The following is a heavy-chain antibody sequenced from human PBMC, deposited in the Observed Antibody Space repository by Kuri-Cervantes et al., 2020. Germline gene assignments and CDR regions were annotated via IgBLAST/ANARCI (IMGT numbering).Heavy chain of an antibody. D-gene: IGHD3-22*01. CDR3: AREKRGYYDSSGYHPCDY. Sequence: ASVKVSCKASGYTFTSYGISWVRQAPGQGLEWMGWINPNSGGTNYAQKFQGRVTMTRDTSISTAYMELSRLRSDDTAVYYCAREKRGYYDSSGYHPCDYWGQGTLVTVSS. CDR1: GYTFTSYG. J-gene: IGHJ4*02. V-gene: IGHV1-2*02. CDR2: INPNSGGT.